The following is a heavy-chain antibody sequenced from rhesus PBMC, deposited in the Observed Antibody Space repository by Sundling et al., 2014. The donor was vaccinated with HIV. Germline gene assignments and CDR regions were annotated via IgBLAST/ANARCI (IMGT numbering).Heavy chain of an antibody. CDR2: IYGSGGST. Sequence: QVQLQESGPAVVKPSETLSLNCAVSGGSISSSHWWNWIRQSPGRGLEWIGSIYGSGGSTEYNSSLKPRLTISKDTSKNQFSLNLTSVTAADTAVYYCARPHSGSWTFDCWGQGVLVTVSS. D-gene: IGHD6-25*01. CDR1: GGSISSSHW. CDR3: ARPHSGSWTFDC. J-gene: IGHJ4*01. V-gene: IGHV4-93*01.